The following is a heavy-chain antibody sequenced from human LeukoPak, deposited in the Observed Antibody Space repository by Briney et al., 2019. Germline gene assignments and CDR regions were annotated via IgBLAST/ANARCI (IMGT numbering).Heavy chain of an antibody. CDR2: IYYSGGA. CDR1: GGSISSSY. Sequence: PSETLSLTCTVSGGSISSSYWGWIRQTPGKGLGRIADIYYSGGANYNPSLKSGATISIDTSQNQFSLNLPSVTAADTAVYYCGSLDPNGRNSLDYWGQGTLVTVSS. D-gene: IGHD2-8*01. V-gene: IGHV4-59*01. J-gene: IGHJ4*02. CDR3: GSLDPNGRNSLDY.